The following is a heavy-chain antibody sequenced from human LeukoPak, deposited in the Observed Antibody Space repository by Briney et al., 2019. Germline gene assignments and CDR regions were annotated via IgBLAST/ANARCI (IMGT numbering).Heavy chain of an antibody. V-gene: IGHV3-7*03. CDR3: ARVRGSGSYPGYFDY. D-gene: IGHD6-19*01. CDR2: IKQDGSKQ. J-gene: IGHJ4*02. CDR1: GFIFSSYW. Sequence: GGSLRLSCAASGFIFSSYWMSWVRQAPGKGLEWVANIKQDGSKQYYVDSVKGRFTVSRDNAKNSLYLQMNSLRDEDTAMYHCARVRGSGSYPGYFDYWGQGRLVTVSS.